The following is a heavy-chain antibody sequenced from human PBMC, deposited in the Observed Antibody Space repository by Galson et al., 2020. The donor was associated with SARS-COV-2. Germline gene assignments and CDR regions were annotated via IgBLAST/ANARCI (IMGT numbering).Heavy chain of an antibody. Sequence: LETLSLTCTVSGGSISSYYWSWIRQPPGKGLEWIGYIYYSGSTNYNPSLKSRVTISVDTSKNQFSLKLSSVTAADTAVYYCARLRWLQGDFDYWGRGILVTVSS. J-gene: IGHJ4*02. CDR1: GGSISSYY. CDR2: IYYSGST. V-gene: IGHV4-59*08. CDR3: ARLRWLQGDFDY. D-gene: IGHD5-12*01.